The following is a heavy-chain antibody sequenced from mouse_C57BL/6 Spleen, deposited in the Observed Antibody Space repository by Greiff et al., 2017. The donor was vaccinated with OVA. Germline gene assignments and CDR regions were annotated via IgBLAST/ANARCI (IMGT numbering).Heavy chain of an antibody. CDR3: SSSYVYAPYYFDY. J-gene: IGHJ2*01. Sequence: EVQLQQSVAELVRPGASVKLSCTASGFNIKNTYMHWVKQRPEQGLEWIGRIDPANGNTKYAPKFQGKATITADTSSNTAYLQLSSLTSEDTAIYYCSSSYVYAPYYFDYWGQGTTLTVSS. CDR2: IDPANGNT. V-gene: IGHV14-3*01. CDR1: GFNIKNTY. D-gene: IGHD2-2*01.